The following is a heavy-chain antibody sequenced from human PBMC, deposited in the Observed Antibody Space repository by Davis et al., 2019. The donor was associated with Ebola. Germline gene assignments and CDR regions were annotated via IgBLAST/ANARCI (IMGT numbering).Heavy chain of an antibody. CDR2: ITGSGSTI. V-gene: IGHV3-23*01. CDR3: VKWSYARFDY. Sequence: GESLKISCAASGFTFSSNTMSWVRQAPGKGLEWVSTITGSGSTIYYADSVRGRFTISRDNPKNTLYLHMNSLRADDAAVYYCVKWSYARFDYWGQGTLVTVSS. J-gene: IGHJ4*02. CDR1: GFTFSSNT. D-gene: IGHD1-26*01.